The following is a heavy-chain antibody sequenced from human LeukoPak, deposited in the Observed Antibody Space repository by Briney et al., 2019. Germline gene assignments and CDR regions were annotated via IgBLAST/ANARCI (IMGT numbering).Heavy chain of an antibody. D-gene: IGHD2-8*01. J-gene: IGHJ4*02. V-gene: IGHV3-23*01. Sequence: GGSLRLSCAASGFTFSSYAVGWVRQVPGKGLEWVSSISGSGGSTYSADSVKGRFTISRDNSKNTLYLQMNSLRAEDTALYYCAKDRSCTNDICHGDFDYWGQGTLVTVSS. CDR2: ISGSGGST. CDR1: GFTFSSYA. CDR3: AKDRSCTNDICHGDFDY.